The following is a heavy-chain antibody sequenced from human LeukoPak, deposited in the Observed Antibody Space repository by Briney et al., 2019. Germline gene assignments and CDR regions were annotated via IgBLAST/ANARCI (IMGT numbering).Heavy chain of an antibody. CDR2: IHTSGST. CDR1: GVSISSYY. V-gene: IGHV4-4*07. CDR3: ARDFGLAVAGDFDY. J-gene: IGHJ4*02. Sequence: PSETLSLTCTVSGVSISSYYWSWIRQPAGKGLEWIGRIHTSGSTKYNPSLMSRVTMSVDTSKNQFSLKVSSVTAADTAMYYCARDFGLAVAGDFDYWGQGTLVTVSS. D-gene: IGHD6-19*01.